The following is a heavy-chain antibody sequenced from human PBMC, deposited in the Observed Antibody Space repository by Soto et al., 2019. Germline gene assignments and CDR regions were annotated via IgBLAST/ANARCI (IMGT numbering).Heavy chain of an antibody. CDR1: GFTVSSNY. V-gene: IGHV3-53*04. Sequence: PGGSLRLSCAASGFTVSSNYMSWVRQAPGKGLEWVSVIYSGGSTYYADSVKGRFTISRHNSKNTLYLQMNSLRAEDTAVYYCARGFVKRVRGLGPYYYYYYGMDVWGQGTTVTVSS. CDR3: ARGFVKRVRGLGPYYYYYYGMDV. CDR2: IYSGGST. J-gene: IGHJ6*02. D-gene: IGHD3-10*01.